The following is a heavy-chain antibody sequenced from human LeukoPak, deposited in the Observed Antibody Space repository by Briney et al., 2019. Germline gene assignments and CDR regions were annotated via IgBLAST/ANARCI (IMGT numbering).Heavy chain of an antibody. CDR3: ARSDHNSWNAFDI. CDR2: INPNNGNL. J-gene: IGHJ3*02. V-gene: IGHV1-8*03. Sequence: ASVKVSCKASGFTLNAYYMHWVRQAPGQGLEWMGWINPNNGNLGYAQKFQGRVTITRNTPISTAYMELSSLTSEDTAVYYCARSDHNSWNAFDIWGQGTMVTVSS. D-gene: IGHD1-26*01. CDR1: GFTLNAYY.